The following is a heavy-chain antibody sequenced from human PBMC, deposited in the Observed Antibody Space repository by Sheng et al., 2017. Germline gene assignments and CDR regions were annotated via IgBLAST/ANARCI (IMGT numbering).Heavy chain of an antibody. CDR1: GYSISSGYY. CDR3: AREGRSGGVRDTYYYGMDV. V-gene: IGHV4-38-2*02. Sequence: QVQLQESGPGLVKPSETLSLTCTVSGYSISSGYYWGWIRQPPGKGLEWIGSIYHSGSTYYNPSLKSRVTISVDTSKNQFSLKLSSVTAADTAVYYCAREGRSGGVRDTYYYGMDVWGQGPRSPSP. J-gene: IGHJ6*02. CDR2: IYHSGST. D-gene: IGHD3-10*02.